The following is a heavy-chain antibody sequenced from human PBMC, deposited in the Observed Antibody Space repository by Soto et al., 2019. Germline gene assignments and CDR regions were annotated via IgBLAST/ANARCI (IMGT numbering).Heavy chain of an antibody. Sequence: QVQLQESGPGLVKPSETLSLTCTVSSGSIINYYWSWIRQPPGKGLEWIGFIYYSGSTNYNSFLKVRVTRAVDKSTQQLSLNRNSVTGADTAVYYCARRLTLATTTGDAFDLWGQGTMVTVSS. V-gene: IGHV4-59*01. J-gene: IGHJ3*01. D-gene: IGHD1-26*01. CDR2: IYYSGST. CDR1: SGSIINYY. CDR3: ARRLTLATTTGDAFDL.